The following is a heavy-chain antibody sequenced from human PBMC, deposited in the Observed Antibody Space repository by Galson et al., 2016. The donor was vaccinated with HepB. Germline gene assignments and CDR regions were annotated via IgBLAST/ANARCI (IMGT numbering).Heavy chain of an antibody. CDR2: IYHTGST. V-gene: IGHV4-31*03. J-gene: IGHJ4*02. D-gene: IGHD3-10*01. Sequence: TLSLTCSVSGGSIRSSPYYWTWIRQHPGKGLEWIGYIYHTGSTYYSPSLKSRVTISVDTSKSQFSLKMSSVTAADTGVYFCARDRDDMSRGVIMDWGQGTLVTVSS. CDR1: GGSIRSSPYY. CDR3: ARDRDDMSRGVIMD.